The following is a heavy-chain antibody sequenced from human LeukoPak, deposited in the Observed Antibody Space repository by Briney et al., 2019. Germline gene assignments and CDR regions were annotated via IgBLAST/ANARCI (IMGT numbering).Heavy chain of an antibody. V-gene: IGHV3-13*01. D-gene: IGHD2/OR15-2a*01. CDR2: IGTIDDT. J-gene: IGHJ3*02. Sequence: PGGSLRLSCAASGFTFSNYDMHWVRQVPGKGLEWVSSIGTIDDTYYPGSVKGRFTISRENAKNSLYLQMNSLRAGDTAVYYCARGGAGNSVDDAYDIWGQGTMVTVSA. CDR1: GFTFSNYD. CDR3: ARGGAGNSVDDAYDI.